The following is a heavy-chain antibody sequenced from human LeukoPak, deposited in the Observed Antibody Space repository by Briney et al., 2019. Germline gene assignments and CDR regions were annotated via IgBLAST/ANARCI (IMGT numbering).Heavy chain of an antibody. Sequence: ASVKVSCKASGYTFTGYYMHWVRQAPGQGLEWMGWINRNSGGTNYTQKFQGRVTMTRDTSISTAYLELSRLRSDDTAVYYCARDAVLPDIMVSYYFDYWGQGTLVTVSS. D-gene: IGHD3-16*01. J-gene: IGHJ4*02. V-gene: IGHV1-2*02. CDR3: ARDAVLPDIMVSYYFDY. CDR1: GYTFTGYY. CDR2: INRNSGGT.